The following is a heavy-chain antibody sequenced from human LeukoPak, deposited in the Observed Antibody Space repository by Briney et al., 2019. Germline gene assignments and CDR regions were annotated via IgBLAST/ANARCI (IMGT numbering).Heavy chain of an antibody. V-gene: IGHV4-34*01. CDR1: GGSFSGYY. CDR2: INHSGST. Sequence: SETLSLTCAVYGGSFSGYYWSWIRQPPGKGLEWIGEINHSGSTNYNPSLKSRVTISVDTSKNQFSLKLSSVTAADTAVYYCARERVAARPYFDYWGQGNLVTVSS. CDR3: ARERVAARPYFDY. J-gene: IGHJ4*02. D-gene: IGHD6-6*01.